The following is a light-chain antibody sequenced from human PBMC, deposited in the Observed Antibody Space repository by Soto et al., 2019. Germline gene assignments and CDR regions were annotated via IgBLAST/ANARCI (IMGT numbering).Light chain of an antibody. V-gene: IGKV1-39*01. CDR1: QSSSSY. J-gene: IGKJ1*01. CDR3: QQSYSTPRT. CDR2: AAS. Sequence: DIPMTQSPASLSASVGDRVTITCRASQSSSSYLNWYQQKPGKAPKRLIYAASSLQSGVPSSFSGSGAGTDFTLTISSLQPEDFATYYCQQSYSTPRTFGQATKVEL.